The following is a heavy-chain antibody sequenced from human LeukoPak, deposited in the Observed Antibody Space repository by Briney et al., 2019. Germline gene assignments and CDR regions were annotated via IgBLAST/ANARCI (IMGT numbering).Heavy chain of an antibody. J-gene: IGHJ6*03. D-gene: IGHD3-10*01. CDR1: GGSFSGYY. CDR3: ARATRGSGSYFSYYYCYMDV. V-gene: IGHV4-34*01. CDR2: INHSGST. Sequence: PSETLSLTCAVYGGSFSGYYWSWIRQPPGKGLEWIGEINHSGSTNYNPSLKSRVTISVDTSKNQFSLKLSSVTAADTAVYYCARATRGSGSYFSYYYCYMDVWGKGTTVTVSS.